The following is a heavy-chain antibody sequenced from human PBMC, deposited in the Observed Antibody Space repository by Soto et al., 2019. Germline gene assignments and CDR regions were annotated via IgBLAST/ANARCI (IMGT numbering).Heavy chain of an antibody. CDR2: IDTSGRTI. Sequence: QVQLVESGGDLVKPGGSLRLSCVASGFTFSDYYMSWIRQAPGMGLEWISYIDTSGRTIYYADSVKGRFTISRDNAKNSLSLQMNSLRAEDTAVYYCASMPYCGDECYYDYWGQGILDTVSS. D-gene: IGHD2-21*01. CDR1: GFTFSDYY. CDR3: ASMPYCGDECYYDY. V-gene: IGHV3-11*01. J-gene: IGHJ4*02.